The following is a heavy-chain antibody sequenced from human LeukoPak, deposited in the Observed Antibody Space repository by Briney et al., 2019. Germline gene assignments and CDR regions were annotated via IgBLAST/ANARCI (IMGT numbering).Heavy chain of an antibody. CDR3: ARDWSGHYTSYYFEY. CDR1: GYTFTGQY. Sequence: ASVKVSCKASGYTFTGQYMHWVRQAPGQGLEWMGWINPNSGDTKYAEKFQGRVTMTRDTTINTAYMELSRLRSDDTAVYYCARDWSGHYTSYYFEYWGQGNVVTVSS. D-gene: IGHD3-3*01. V-gene: IGHV1-2*02. J-gene: IGHJ4*02. CDR2: INPNSGDT.